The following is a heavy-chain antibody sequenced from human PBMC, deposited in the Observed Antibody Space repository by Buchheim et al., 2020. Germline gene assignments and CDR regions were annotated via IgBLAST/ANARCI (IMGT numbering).Heavy chain of an antibody. CDR3: ARDRGAAAGTSPGY. J-gene: IGHJ4*02. Sequence: QVQLVQSGAEVKKPGASVKVSCKASGYTFTSYYVHWVRQAPGQGLEWMGIINPSGAGTSYSQKFQGRVTMTRDTSTGKVYMELSSLRSEDTAVYYCARDRGAAAGTSPGYWGQGTL. D-gene: IGHD6-13*01. CDR2: INPSGAGT. V-gene: IGHV1-46*01. CDR1: GYTFTSYY.